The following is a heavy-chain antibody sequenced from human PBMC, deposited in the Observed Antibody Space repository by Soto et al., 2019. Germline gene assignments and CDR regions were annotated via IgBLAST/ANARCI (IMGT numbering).Heavy chain of an antibody. Sequence: SETLSLTXAVYGGSFSGYYWSWIRQPPGKGLEWIGEINHSGSTNYNPSLKSRVTISVDTSKNQFSLKLSSVTAADTAVYYCARGRAGYCSSPSCYPSGRYYYYYGMDVWGQGTTVTVSS. V-gene: IGHV4-34*01. CDR1: GGSFSGYY. J-gene: IGHJ6*02. CDR2: INHSGST. D-gene: IGHD2-2*01. CDR3: ARGRAGYCSSPSCYPSGRYYYYYGMDV.